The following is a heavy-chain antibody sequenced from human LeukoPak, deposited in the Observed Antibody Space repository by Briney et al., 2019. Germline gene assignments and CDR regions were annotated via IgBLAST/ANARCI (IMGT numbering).Heavy chain of an antibody. CDR3: ARDHYYDSSGYYYPYYMDV. CDR2: ISGSSTFI. Sequence: GGSLRLSCAASGFTFNTYSMNWVRQAPGKGLEWISSISGSSTFIYYAASVKGRFTISRDNAKNSLYLQMNGLRAEDTAVYFCARDHYYDSSGYYYPYYMDVWGKGTTVTVSS. J-gene: IGHJ6*03. D-gene: IGHD3-22*01. V-gene: IGHV3-21*01. CDR1: GFTFNTYS.